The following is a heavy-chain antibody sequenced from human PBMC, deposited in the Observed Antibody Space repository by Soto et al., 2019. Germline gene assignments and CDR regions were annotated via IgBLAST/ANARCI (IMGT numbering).Heavy chain of an antibody. D-gene: IGHD3-9*01. CDR2: ISYDGSNK. V-gene: IGHV3-30*18. J-gene: IGHJ4*02. CDR3: AKAGYYDILTGYPKATYFDY. CDR1: GFTFSSYG. Sequence: SLRLSCAASGFTFSSYGMHWVRQAPGKGLEWVAVISYDGSNKYYADSVKGRFTISRDNSKNTLYLQMNSLRAEDTAVYYCAKAGYYDILTGYPKATYFDYWGQGTLVTVSS.